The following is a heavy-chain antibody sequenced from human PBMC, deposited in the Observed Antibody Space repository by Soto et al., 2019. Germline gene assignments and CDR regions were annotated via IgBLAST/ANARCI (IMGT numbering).Heavy chain of an antibody. CDR2: ISGSGTTI. J-gene: IGHJ4*02. Sequence: PGGSLRLSCAASGFTFSDHYMTWIRQAPGKGLDWVAKISGSGTTIFYADSVEGRFTVSRDNAKNSVYLQMDSLRVEDTAVYYCESDPFYSASGYWGQGNLVTVSS. CDR1: GFTFSDHY. V-gene: IGHV3-11*01. CDR3: ESDPFYSASGY. D-gene: IGHD3-10*01.